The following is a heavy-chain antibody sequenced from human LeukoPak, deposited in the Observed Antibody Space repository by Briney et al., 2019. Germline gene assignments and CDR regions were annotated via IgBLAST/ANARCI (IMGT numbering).Heavy chain of an antibody. Sequence: GGSLRLSCAASGFTFSSYAMSWVRQAPGKGLEWVSAISGSGGSTYYADSVKGRFTISRDSSKNTLYLQMNSLRAEDTAVYYCAKSYYYGSGSYSYYYYAMDVWGQGTTVTVSS. CDR1: GFTFSSYA. D-gene: IGHD3-10*01. CDR3: AKSYYYGSGSYSYYYYAMDV. V-gene: IGHV3-23*01. CDR2: ISGSGGST. J-gene: IGHJ6*02.